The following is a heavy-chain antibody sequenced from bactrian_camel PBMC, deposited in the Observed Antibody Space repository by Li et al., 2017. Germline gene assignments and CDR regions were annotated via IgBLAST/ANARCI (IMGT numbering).Heavy chain of an antibody. J-gene: IGHJ4*01. D-gene: IGHD2*01. V-gene: IGHV3S55*01. CDR2: IDSDGIA. CDR1: GFAKDTYA. Sequence: HVQLVESGGGSVQAGGSLRLSCEGSGFAKDTYAMGWFRQAPGKEREGDAAIDSDGIASYADCVGGRFTVSRDNANNTVNLMMNSLKPEDTAMYYCAANFGPYCSGPYLARRANFLGQGTQVTVS.